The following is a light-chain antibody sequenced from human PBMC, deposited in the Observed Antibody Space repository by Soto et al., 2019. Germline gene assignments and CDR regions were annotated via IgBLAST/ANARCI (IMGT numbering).Light chain of an antibody. CDR3: QQYDSTPQT. J-gene: IGKJ1*01. Sequence: EIVLTQSPGTLSLSPGERATLSCRASQSVNSNYLAWYQRKPGQAPRLLIYGASNRATDIPYRFSASGSGKDFTLTITRLEAEDFAVYYCQQYDSTPQTFGQGTKVEVK. CDR1: QSVNSNY. V-gene: IGKV3-20*01. CDR2: GAS.